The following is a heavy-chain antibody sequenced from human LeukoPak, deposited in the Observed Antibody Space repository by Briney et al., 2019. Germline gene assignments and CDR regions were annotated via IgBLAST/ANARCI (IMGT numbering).Heavy chain of an antibody. V-gene: IGHV4-59*08. D-gene: IGHD1-26*01. Sequence: SETLSLSCTVSGGSISSYYWSWIRQPPGKGLEWMGYIYYSGSTNYNPTLKSRLTISVDTSNNQYSLKLASLTAADTAVYYCARRPIVGSTGFYFDPRGPGTLVTVSS. J-gene: IGHJ5*02. CDR2: IYYSGST. CDR1: GGSISSYY. CDR3: ARRPIVGSTGFYFDP.